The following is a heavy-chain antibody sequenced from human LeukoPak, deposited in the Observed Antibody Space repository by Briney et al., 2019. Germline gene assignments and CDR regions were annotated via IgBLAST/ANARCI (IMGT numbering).Heavy chain of an antibody. V-gene: IGHV4-61*01. CDR3: ARDHGDYAGY. Sequence: SETLSLTCTVSGGSVSSGSYYWSWIRQPPGKGLEWIGYIYYSGSTNYNPSLKSRVTISVDTSKNQFSLKLSSVTAADTAVYYCARDHGDYAGYWGQGTLVTVSS. J-gene: IGHJ4*02. CDR2: IYYSGST. CDR1: GGSVSSGSYY. D-gene: IGHD4-17*01.